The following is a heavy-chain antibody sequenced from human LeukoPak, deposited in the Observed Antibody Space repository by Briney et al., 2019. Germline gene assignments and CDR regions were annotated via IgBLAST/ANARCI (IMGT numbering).Heavy chain of an antibody. Sequence: SVKVSCKASGGTFSSYAISWARQAPGQGLEWMGGIIPIFGTAHYVQKFQGRVTIPADESTSTAYIELSSLRSEDTAVYYCARMTTVVTRGDYWGQGTLVTVSS. D-gene: IGHD4-23*01. CDR2: IIPIFGTA. J-gene: IGHJ4*02. V-gene: IGHV1-69*13. CDR3: ARMTTVVTRGDY. CDR1: GGTFSSYA.